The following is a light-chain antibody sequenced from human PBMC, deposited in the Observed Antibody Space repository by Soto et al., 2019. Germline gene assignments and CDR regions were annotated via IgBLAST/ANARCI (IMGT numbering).Light chain of an antibody. CDR2: YVD. Sequence: QSALTQPASVSGSPGQSITISCTGTSRDVGAYDYVSWYLQYPDKAPQLLIYYVDHRPSGVSSRFSGSKSGNTASLTISGLHAEDEGDYYCCSDADGGIYFFGTGTKLTVL. CDR3: CSDADGGIYF. J-gene: IGLJ1*01. CDR1: SRDVGAYDY. V-gene: IGLV2-14*03.